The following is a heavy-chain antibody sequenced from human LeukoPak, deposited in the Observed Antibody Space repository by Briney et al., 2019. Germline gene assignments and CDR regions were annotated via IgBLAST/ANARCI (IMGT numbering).Heavy chain of an antibody. V-gene: IGHV1-18*01. CDR1: GYTFTSYG. D-gene: IGHD4-17*01. CDR3: ARDHSEYGFNYLDY. J-gene: IGHJ4*02. Sequence: ASVKVSSKASGYTFTSYGISWVRHAPGQGPEWMGWISAYNGNTNYAQKLQGRVTMTTDTSTSTAYMELRSLRSDDTAVYYCARDHSEYGFNYLDYWGQGTLVTVSS. CDR2: ISAYNGNT.